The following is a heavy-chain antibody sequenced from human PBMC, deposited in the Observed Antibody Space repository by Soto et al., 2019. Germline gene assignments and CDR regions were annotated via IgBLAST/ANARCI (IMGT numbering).Heavy chain of an antibody. CDR2: IWYDGSNK. J-gene: IGHJ6*03. CDR3: ARDRLAAADVWNYYYYYMDV. D-gene: IGHD6-13*01. Sequence: GGSLRLSCAASGFTFSSYGMHWVRQAPGKGLEWVAVIWYDGSNKYYADSVKGRFTISRDNSKNTLYLQMNSLRAEDTAVYYCARDRLAAADVWNYYYYYMDVWGKGTTVTVSS. V-gene: IGHV3-33*01. CDR1: GFTFSSYG.